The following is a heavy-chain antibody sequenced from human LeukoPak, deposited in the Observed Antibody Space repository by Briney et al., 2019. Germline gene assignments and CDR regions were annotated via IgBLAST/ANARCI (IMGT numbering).Heavy chain of an antibody. CDR3: AKDFRIAVAGTEDY. D-gene: IGHD6-19*01. CDR1: GFTFNSYN. J-gene: IGHJ4*02. Sequence: GGSLRLSCAASGFTFNSYNMNWVRQAPGKGLEWVSSITRSSTYTFYADSVKGRFTISRDNSKNTLYLQMNSLRAEDTAVYYCAKDFRIAVAGTEDYWGQGTLVTVSS. CDR2: ITRSSTYT. V-gene: IGHV3-21*04.